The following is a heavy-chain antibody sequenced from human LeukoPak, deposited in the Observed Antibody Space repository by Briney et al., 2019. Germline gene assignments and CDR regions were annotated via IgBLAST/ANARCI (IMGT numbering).Heavy chain of an antibody. CDR1: GFTFSSYA. D-gene: IGHD5-18*01. CDR3: ANGLWLQWGDY. Sequence: PGGSLRLSCAASGFTFSSYAMTWVRQAPGKGLEWVSSITTIGSIYYADSVTGRFTVSRDNSKTTLYLQMNSLRAEDTAVYYCANGLWLQWGDYWGQGTLVTVSS. V-gene: IGHV3-23*01. J-gene: IGHJ4*02. CDR2: ITTIGSI.